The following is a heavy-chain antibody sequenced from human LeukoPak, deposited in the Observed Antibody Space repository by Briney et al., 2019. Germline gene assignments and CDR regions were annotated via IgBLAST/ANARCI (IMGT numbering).Heavy chain of an antibody. V-gene: IGHV4-59*01. Sequence: SETLSLTCTVSGGSLSSYYWSWIRQPPGKGLEWIGYLYYSGSTNYNPSLKSRVTMSVGTSKNQFSLKLSSVTAVDTAVYYCARDKSRTYGSADAFDIWGQGTMVTVSP. J-gene: IGHJ3*02. CDR3: ARDKSRTYGSADAFDI. D-gene: IGHD3-10*01. CDR2: LYYSGST. CDR1: GGSLSSYY.